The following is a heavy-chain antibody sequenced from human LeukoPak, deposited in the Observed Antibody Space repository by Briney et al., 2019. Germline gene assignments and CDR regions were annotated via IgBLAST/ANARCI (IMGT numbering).Heavy chain of an antibody. CDR3: ARDRHDYYDSSGPPRY. CDR1: GFTFSSYA. CDR2: ISYDGSNK. V-gene: IGHV3-30-3*01. J-gene: IGHJ4*02. Sequence: GGSLRLSCAASGFTFSSYAMHWVRQAPGKGLEWVAVISYDGSNKYYADSVKGRFTISRDNSKNTLYLQMNSLRAEDTAVYYCARDRHDYYDSSGPPRYWGQGTLVTVSS. D-gene: IGHD3-22*01.